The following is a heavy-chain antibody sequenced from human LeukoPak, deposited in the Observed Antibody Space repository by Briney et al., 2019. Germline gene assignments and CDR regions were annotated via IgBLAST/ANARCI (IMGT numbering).Heavy chain of an antibody. D-gene: IGHD3-22*01. CDR1: GFTFSSYA. CDR3: ARDLSSGYYFRGY. CDR2: INEDGSTT. Sequence: PGGSLRLSCAASGFTFSSYAMHWVRQAPGKGLVWVPRINEDGSTTNHADSVKGRFTISRDNAKNTLYLQMNSLRAEDTAVYYCARDLSSGYYFRGYWGQGTLVTVSS. V-gene: IGHV3-74*01. J-gene: IGHJ4*02.